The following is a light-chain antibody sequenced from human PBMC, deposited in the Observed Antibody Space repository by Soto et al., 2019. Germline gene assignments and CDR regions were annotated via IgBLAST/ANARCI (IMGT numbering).Light chain of an antibody. CDR2: GAS. V-gene: IGKV1-17*03. CDR1: QDISNY. J-gene: IGKJ1*01. Sequence: IQMTQSPSAMSASVGDRVAITCRASQDISNYLDWFQQKPGKVPKRLIYGASNLQTGVPSRFSGSGSGTEFTLTITSLQPEDFATYFCLQHSSYPRAFGQGTKV. CDR3: LQHSSYPRA.